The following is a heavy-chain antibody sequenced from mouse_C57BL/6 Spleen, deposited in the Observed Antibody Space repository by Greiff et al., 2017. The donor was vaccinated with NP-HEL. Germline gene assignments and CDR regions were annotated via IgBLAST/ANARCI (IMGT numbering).Heavy chain of an antibody. V-gene: IGHV3-6*01. Sequence: EVKLQESGPGLVKPSQSLSLTCSVTGYSITSGYYWNWIRQFPGNKLEWMGYISYDGSNNYNPSLKNRISITRDTSKNQVFLKLNSVTTEDTATYYCASLGTHYAMDYWGQGTSVTVSS. CDR3: ASLGTHYAMDY. CDR1: GYSITSGYY. D-gene: IGHD3-3*01. CDR2: ISYDGSN. J-gene: IGHJ4*01.